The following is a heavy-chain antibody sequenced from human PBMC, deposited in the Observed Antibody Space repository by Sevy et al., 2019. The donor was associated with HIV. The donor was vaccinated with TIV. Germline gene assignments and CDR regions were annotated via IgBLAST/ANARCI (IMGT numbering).Heavy chain of an antibody. Sequence: GGSLRLSCAASGFTFSSYSMNWVHQAPGKGLEWVSSISSSSSYIYYADSVKGRFTISRDNAKNSLYLQMNSLRAEDTAVYYCARGEYYGSGSYYHYYYGMDVWGQGTTVTVSS. CDR1: GFTFSSYS. CDR2: ISSSSSYI. V-gene: IGHV3-21*01. D-gene: IGHD3-10*01. J-gene: IGHJ6*02. CDR3: ARGEYYGSGSYYHYYYGMDV.